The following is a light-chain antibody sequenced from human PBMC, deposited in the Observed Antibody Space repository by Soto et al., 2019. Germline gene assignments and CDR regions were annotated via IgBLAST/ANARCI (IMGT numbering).Light chain of an antibody. CDR2: AAS. Sequence: AILMTQSQSSFSASAGDRVTITLRASQGISSYLAWYQQKPGKAPKLLIYAASTLQSGVPSRFSGSGSGTEFTLTISSLQPDDFATYYCQHYNSYSEAFGQGTKVDI. V-gene: IGKV1-8*01. J-gene: IGKJ1*01. CDR3: QHYNSYSEA. CDR1: QGISSY.